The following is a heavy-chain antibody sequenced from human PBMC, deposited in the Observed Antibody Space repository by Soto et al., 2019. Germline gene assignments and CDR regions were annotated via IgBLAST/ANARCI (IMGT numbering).Heavy chain of an antibody. Sequence: EVQLVESGGGLVQPGGSLRLSCAASGFTVSSNYMSWVRQAPGKGLEWVSVIYSGGSTYYAASVKGRFTISRDNSKNTLYLQMNSLRAADTAVYYCARESGRGLFDYWGQGTLVTVSS. V-gene: IGHV3-66*01. CDR1: GFTVSSNY. J-gene: IGHJ4*02. CDR3: ARESGRGLFDY. CDR2: IYSGGST. D-gene: IGHD3-10*01.